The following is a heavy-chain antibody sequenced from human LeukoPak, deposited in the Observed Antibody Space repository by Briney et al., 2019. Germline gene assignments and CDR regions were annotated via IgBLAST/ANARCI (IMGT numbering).Heavy chain of an antibody. CDR1: GFTFDDYA. D-gene: IGHD2-15*01. CDR3: AKDSYGVAAKIYYYYGMGV. J-gene: IGHJ6*02. V-gene: IGHV3-9*01. Sequence: GGSLRLSCAASGFTFDDYAMHWVRQAPGKGLEWVSGISWNSGSIGYADSVKGRFTISRDNAKNSLYLQMNSLRAEDTALYYCAKDSYGVAAKIYYYYGMGVWGQGTTVTVSS. CDR2: ISWNSGSI.